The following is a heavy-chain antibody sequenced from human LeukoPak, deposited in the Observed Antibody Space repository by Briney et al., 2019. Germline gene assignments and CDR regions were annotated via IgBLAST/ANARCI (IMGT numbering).Heavy chain of an antibody. CDR3: ARGQWVATLNDYGDFDY. J-gene: IGHJ4*02. CDR1: GYTFTTFG. Sequence: GASVKVSCKASGYTFTTFGISWVRQAPGQGLEWMGWISTYNGNTNYAQKLQGRVTMTTDTSTTTAYMELRSLRSEDTAVYYCARGQWVATLNDYGDFDYWGQGTLVTVSS. CDR2: ISTYNGNT. V-gene: IGHV1-18*01. D-gene: IGHD4-17*01.